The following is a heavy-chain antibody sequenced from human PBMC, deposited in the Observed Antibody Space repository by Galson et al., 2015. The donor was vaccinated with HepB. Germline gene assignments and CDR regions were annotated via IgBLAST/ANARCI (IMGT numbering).Heavy chain of an antibody. CDR2: IKSKTDGGTT. CDR3: TTGVSGSYVWVDV. V-gene: IGHV3-15*01. J-gene: IGHJ6*02. D-gene: IGHD1-26*01. Sequence: SLRLSCAASGFTFSNAWMSWVRQAPGKGLEWVGRIKSKTDGGTTDYAAPVKGRFTISRDDSKNTLYLQMNSLKTEDTAVYYCTTGVSGSYVWVDVWGQGTTVTVSS. CDR1: GFTFSNAW.